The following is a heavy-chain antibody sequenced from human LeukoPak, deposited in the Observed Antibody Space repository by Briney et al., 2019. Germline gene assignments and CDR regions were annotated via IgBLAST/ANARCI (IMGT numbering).Heavy chain of an antibody. CDR2: ISRSSSYI. Sequence: PGVSLRLSCAASGFTFSSYTMNWFRQAPGKGLEWVSSISRSSSYIYYADSVKGRFTISRDNAKNSLYLQMHTLRAEDTAVYYCARGSTVVRGVSPAGDYWGQGTLVTVSS. J-gene: IGHJ4*02. V-gene: IGHV3-21*01. D-gene: IGHD3-10*01. CDR3: ARGSTVVRGVSPAGDY. CDR1: GFTFSSYT.